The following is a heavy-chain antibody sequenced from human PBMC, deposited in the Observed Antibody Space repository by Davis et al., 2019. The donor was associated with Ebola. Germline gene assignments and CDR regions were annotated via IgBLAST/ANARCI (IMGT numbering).Heavy chain of an antibody. D-gene: IGHD4-11*01. J-gene: IGHJ4*02. V-gene: IGHV3-30*02. CDR3: ARDSDDYSFDY. CDR1: GFTFNIFD. Sequence: PGGSLRLSCAASGFTFNIFDMHWVRQAPGRGLEWVAFVRSHGSDEHYADSVKGRFTISRDNSKNTLYLQMNSLRPEDTAVYYCARDSDDYSFDYWGQGTLVTVSS. CDR2: VRSHGSDE.